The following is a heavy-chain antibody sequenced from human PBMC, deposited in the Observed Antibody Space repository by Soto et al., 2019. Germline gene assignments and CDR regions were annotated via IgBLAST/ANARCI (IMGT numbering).Heavy chain of an antibody. Sequence: GASVKVSCKASGYTFTYYTVHWVRQATGQGLEWMGWMNPNSGSAGYAQNFQGRVSMTRDTSISTAYMELTSLRSEDTAVYYCVRSVRGGTIDYWGQGTLVTVSS. V-gene: IGHV1-8*02. CDR1: GYTFTYYT. D-gene: IGHD2-15*01. CDR3: VRSVRGGTIDY. J-gene: IGHJ4*02. CDR2: MNPNSGSA.